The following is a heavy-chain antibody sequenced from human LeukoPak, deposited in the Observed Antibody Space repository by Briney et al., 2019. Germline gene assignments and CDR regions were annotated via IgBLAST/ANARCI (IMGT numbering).Heavy chain of an antibody. CDR2: ISSSSSYI. CDR3: PKDPLPSYYNSSPNY. Sequence: GGSLRLSCAASGFTFSSYSMNWARQAPGKGLEWVSSISSSSSYIYYADSVKGRFTISRDNAKNSLYLQMNSLRAEDTAVYYCPKDPLPSYYNSSPNYWGQGPLVTVSS. V-gene: IGHV3-21*01. D-gene: IGHD3-22*01. J-gene: IGHJ4*02. CDR1: GFTFSSYS.